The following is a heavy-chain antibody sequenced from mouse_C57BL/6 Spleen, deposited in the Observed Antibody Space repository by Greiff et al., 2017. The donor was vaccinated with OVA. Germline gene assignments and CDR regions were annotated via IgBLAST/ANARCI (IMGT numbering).Heavy chain of an antibody. CDR3: TMYEGYYFDY. V-gene: IGHV1-15*01. J-gene: IGHJ2*01. D-gene: IGHD2-10*02. Sequence: VQGVESGAELVRPGASVTLSCKASGYTFTDYEMHWVKQTPVHGLEWIGAIDPETGGTAYNQKFKGKAILTADKSSSTAYMELRSLTSEDSAVYYCTMYEGYYFDYWGQGTTLTVSS. CDR1: GYTFTDYE. CDR2: IDPETGGT.